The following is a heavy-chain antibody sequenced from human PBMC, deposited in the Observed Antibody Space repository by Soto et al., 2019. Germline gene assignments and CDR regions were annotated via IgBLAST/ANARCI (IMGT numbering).Heavy chain of an antibody. Sequence: GASVKVSCKASGYTFTSYDINWVRQATGQGLEWMGWMNPNSGNTGYAQKFQGRVTMTRNTSISTAYMELSSLRSEDTAVYYCARECENYDILTGYYYYYMDVWGKGTTVTVSS. CDR1: GYTFTSYD. V-gene: IGHV1-8*01. J-gene: IGHJ6*03. D-gene: IGHD3-9*01. CDR3: ARECENYDILTGYYYYYMDV. CDR2: MNPNSGNT.